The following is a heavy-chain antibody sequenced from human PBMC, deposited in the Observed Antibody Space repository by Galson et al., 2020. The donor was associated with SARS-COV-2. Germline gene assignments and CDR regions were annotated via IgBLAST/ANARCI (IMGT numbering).Heavy chain of an antibody. V-gene: IGHV2-5*02. CDR2: IYWDDDK. CDR1: GFSLSTSGVG. Sequence: SGPTLVKPTQTLTLTSTFAGFSLSTSGVGVGWIRQPTGKALEWLALIYWDDDKRYCPSLKSRLAITKDTSKNQVILAMTNVDPVDTATYYCAHFNTIFGVTYDYWGQGTLVTVSS. D-gene: IGHD3-3*01. CDR3: AHFNTIFGVTYDY. J-gene: IGHJ4*02.